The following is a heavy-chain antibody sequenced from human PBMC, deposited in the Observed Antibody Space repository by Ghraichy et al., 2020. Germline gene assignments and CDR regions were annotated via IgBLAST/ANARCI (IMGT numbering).Heavy chain of an antibody. CDR3: TRHNNKWGLDY. Sequence: GGSLRLSCAASGFPFSDYYMTWIRQAPGKGLEWISYIISSGTAIYYADSVKGRFTVSRDNAKNSLYLQMNSLRAEDTAVYYCTRHNNKWGLDYWGQGILVPVSS. J-gene: IGHJ4*02. CDR1: GFPFSDYY. CDR2: IISSGTAI. D-gene: IGHD2-21*01. V-gene: IGHV3-11*01.